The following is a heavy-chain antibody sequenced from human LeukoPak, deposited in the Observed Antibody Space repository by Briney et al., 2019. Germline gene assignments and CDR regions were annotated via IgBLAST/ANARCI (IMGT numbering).Heavy chain of an antibody. CDR2: IYSGGST. CDR1: GFTVSSNY. D-gene: IGHD3-9*01. V-gene: IGHV3-53*01. J-gene: IGHJ4*02. CDR3: ARGYDILTGDLSFDY. Sequence: PGGSLRLSCAASGFTVSSNYMSWVRQARGKGLEWVSVIYSGGSTYYADSVKGRFTISRDNSMNTLYLQMNSLRAEDTAVYYCARGYDILTGDLSFDYWGQGTLFPVSS.